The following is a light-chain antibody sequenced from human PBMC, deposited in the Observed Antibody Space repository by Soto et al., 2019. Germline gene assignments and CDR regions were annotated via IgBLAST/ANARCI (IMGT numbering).Light chain of an antibody. CDR2: DAS. CDR3: QQRINWPLT. V-gene: IGKV3-11*01. Sequence: EIVLTQSPATLSLSPGERATLSCRASQSVSSYLAWYQQRPGQAPRLLIYDASNRATCIPARFSGSGSATDFTLTISSLEPTDFAVHYCQQRINWPLTFGGGTK. J-gene: IGKJ4*01. CDR1: QSVSSY.